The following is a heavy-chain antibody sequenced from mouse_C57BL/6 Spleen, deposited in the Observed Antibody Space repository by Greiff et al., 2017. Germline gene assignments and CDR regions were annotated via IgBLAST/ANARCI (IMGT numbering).Heavy chain of an antibody. CDR3: AKGGSEAY. V-gene: IGHV1-81*01. CDR2: IYPRSGNT. J-gene: IGHJ3*01. CDR1: GYTFTSYG. Sequence: QVQLKQSGAELARPGASVKLSCKASGYTFTSYGISWVKQRTGQGLEWIGEIYPRSGNTYYNEKFKGKATLTADKSSSTAYMELRSLTSEDSAVYFCAKGGSEAYWGQGTLVTVSA.